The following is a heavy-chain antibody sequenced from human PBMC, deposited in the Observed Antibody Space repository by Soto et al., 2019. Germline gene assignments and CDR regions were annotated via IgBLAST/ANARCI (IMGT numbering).Heavy chain of an antibody. CDR1: GGSISSYY. CDR2: IYYSGST. D-gene: IGHD4-17*01. CDR3: ARDQTDLTHGYNWFDP. Sequence: SETLSLTCTVSGGSISSYYWSWIRQPPGKGLEWIGYIYYSGSTNYNPSLKSRVTISVDTSKNQFSLKLSSVTAADTAVYCCARDQTDLTHGYNWFDPWGQGTLVTVSS. V-gene: IGHV4-59*01. J-gene: IGHJ5*02.